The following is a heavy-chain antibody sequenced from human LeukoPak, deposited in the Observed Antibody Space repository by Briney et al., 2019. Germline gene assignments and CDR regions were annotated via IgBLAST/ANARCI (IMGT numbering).Heavy chain of an antibody. CDR1: GGSFNGYY. V-gene: IGHV4-34*01. D-gene: IGHD2-21*02. Sequence: PSETLSLSCGVYGGSFNGYYWSWIRQPPGKGLKWIGEISHSGNTNYNPSLKSRVTMSVDMSTKQLSLRLSSVTAADTAVYYCARCLIVTVAARGYRCYMDVWGNGTTVAVSS. CDR3: ARCLIVTVAARGYRCYMDV. J-gene: IGHJ6*03. CDR2: ISHSGNT.